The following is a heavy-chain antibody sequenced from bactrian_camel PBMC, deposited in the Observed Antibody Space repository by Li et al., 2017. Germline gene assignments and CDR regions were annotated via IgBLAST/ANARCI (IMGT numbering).Heavy chain of an antibody. Sequence: HVQLVESGGGSVQAGGSLRLSCSVSGDASNSACMAWFREAPGKEREGVAAIAKVSGTRYAESVKGRFVISKDGAKNMLYLHMNTLRPEDTAMYYCAAAGGVGSLG. CDR2: IAKVSGT. CDR1: GDASNSAC. D-gene: IGHD1*01. V-gene: IGHV3S53*01.